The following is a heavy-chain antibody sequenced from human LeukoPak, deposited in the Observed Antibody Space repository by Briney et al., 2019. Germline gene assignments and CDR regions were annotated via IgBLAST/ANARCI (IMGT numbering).Heavy chain of an antibody. CDR3: ARGHDSSGLYPWVPDF. D-gene: IGHD6-19*01. J-gene: IGHJ4*02. CDR2: MNPKSGGT. CDR1: GYTFTGYY. Sequence: AASVKVSCKASGYTFTGYYIHWVRQAPGPGLEWMGWMNPKSGGTNFTQSLQGRVTLTRDTSRSTAYMELNTLRSDDTAVYYCARGHDSSGLYPWVPDFWGQGTLVTVSS. V-gene: IGHV1-2*02.